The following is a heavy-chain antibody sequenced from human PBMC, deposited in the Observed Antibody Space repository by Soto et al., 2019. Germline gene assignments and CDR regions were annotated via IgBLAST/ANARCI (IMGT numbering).Heavy chain of an antibody. CDR2: ISYDGSNK. CDR1: GFTFSSYA. D-gene: IGHD6-19*01. V-gene: IGHV3-30-3*01. J-gene: IGHJ5*02. Sequence: GGSLRLSFAASGFTFSSYAMHWVRQAPGEGLEWVAVISYDGSNKYYADSVKGRFTISRDNSKNTLYLQMNSLRAEDTAVYYCARGKSGWYLDWFDPWGQGTLVTVSS. CDR3: ARGKSGWYLDWFDP.